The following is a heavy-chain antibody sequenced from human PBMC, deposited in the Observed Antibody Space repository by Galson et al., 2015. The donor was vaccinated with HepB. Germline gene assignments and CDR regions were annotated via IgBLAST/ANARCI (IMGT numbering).Heavy chain of an antibody. J-gene: IGHJ4*02. Sequence: SLRLSCAASGFTFSSYAMSWVRQAPGKGLEWVSAISGSGGSTYYADSVKGRFTISRDNSKNTLYLQMNSLRAEDTAVYYCAKVRGVDYYDSSGYYLADDYFDYWGQGTLVTVSS. V-gene: IGHV3-23*01. CDR3: AKVRGVDYYDSSGYYLADDYFDY. CDR1: GFTFSSYA. D-gene: IGHD3-22*01. CDR2: ISGSGGST.